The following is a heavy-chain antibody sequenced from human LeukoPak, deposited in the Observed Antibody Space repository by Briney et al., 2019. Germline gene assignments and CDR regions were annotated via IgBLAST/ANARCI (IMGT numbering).Heavy chain of an antibody. D-gene: IGHD6-19*01. CDR3: AKKYSSGWCFGY. J-gene: IGHJ4*02. Sequence: PSGRSLRLSCAASGFTFSSYGMHWVRQAPGKGLEWVAVISYDGSNKYYADSVKGRFTISRDNPKNTLYLQMNSLRAEDTAVYYCAKKYSSGWCFGYWGQGTLVTVSS. CDR2: ISYDGSNK. CDR1: GFTFSSYG. V-gene: IGHV3-30*18.